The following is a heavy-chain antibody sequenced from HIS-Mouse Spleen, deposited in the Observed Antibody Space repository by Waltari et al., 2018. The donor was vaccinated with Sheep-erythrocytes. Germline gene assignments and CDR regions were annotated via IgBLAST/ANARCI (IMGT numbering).Heavy chain of an antibody. Sequence: EVQLLESGGGLVQPGGSLRLSCAASGFTFSSYAMSWVRQAPGKGLEWVSAISGSGGRTYYADSVKGRFTISRDNSKNTLYLQMNSLRAEDTAVYYCALGTGVGSAFDIWGQGTMVTVSS. V-gene: IGHV3-23*01. J-gene: IGHJ3*02. CDR1: GFTFSSYA. CDR2: ISGSGGRT. CDR3: ALGTGVGSAFDI. D-gene: IGHD1-26*01.